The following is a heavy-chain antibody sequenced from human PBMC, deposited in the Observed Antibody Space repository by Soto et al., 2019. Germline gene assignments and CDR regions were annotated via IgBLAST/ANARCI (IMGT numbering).Heavy chain of an antibody. V-gene: IGHV1-46*01. Sequence: EASVKVSCKASGYTFTSYYMHLVRQAPGQGLEWMGIINPSGGSTSYAQKFQGRVTMTRDTSTSTVYMELSSLRSEDTAVYYCARRRVYGSGSYVTPYYYYYGMDVWGQGTTVTV. D-gene: IGHD3-10*01. CDR1: GYTFTSYY. CDR2: INPSGGST. J-gene: IGHJ6*02. CDR3: ARRRVYGSGSYVTPYYYYYGMDV.